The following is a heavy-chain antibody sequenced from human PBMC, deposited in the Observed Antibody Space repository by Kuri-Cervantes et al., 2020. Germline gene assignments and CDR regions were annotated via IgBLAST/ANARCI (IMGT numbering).Heavy chain of an antibody. D-gene: IGHD6-6*01. J-gene: IGHJ6*02. CDR3: AREGAARPRENYYYGMDV. Sequence: GESLKISCAASGFTFSSYGMHWVRQAPGKGLEWVAVIWYDGSNKYYADSVKGRFTVPRDNSKNTLYLQMNSPRAEDTAVYYCAREGAARPRENYYYGMDVWGQGTTVTVSS. CDR2: IWYDGSNK. CDR1: GFTFSSYG. V-gene: IGHV3-33*01.